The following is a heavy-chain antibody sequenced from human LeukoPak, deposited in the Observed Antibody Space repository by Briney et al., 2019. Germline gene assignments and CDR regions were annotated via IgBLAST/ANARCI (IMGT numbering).Heavy chain of an antibody. CDR1: GGSFSGYY. V-gene: IGHV4-34*01. D-gene: IGHD6-19*01. Sequence: SETLSLTCAVYGGSFSGYYWNWIRQPPGKGLEWIGEINHSGSTNYNPSLKSRVTISVDTSKNQFSLKLSSVTAADTAVYYCARFRTAVAVYYYYYGMDVWGQGTTVTVS. CDR2: INHSGST. J-gene: IGHJ6*02. CDR3: ARFRTAVAVYYYYYGMDV.